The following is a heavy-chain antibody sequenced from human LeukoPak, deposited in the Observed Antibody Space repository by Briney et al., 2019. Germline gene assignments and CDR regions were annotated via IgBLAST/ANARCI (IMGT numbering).Heavy chain of an antibody. V-gene: IGHV3-49*04. CDR3: TRDRPFHY. CDR1: GFTFSSYS. CDR2: VRSKAYGGTT. J-gene: IGHJ4*02. Sequence: GGSLRLSCAASGFTFSSYSMNWVRQAPGKGLEWVGFVRSKAYGGTTEYAASVKGRFTISRDDSKSIAYLQMNSLKTGDTAVYYCTRDRPFHYWGQGTLVTVSS.